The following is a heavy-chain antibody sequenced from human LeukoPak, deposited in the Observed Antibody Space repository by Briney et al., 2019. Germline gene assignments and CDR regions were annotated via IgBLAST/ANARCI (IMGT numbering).Heavy chain of an antibody. CDR2: ISGSGGST. CDR3: AKGGYGWGGKSVFIT. Sequence: GGSLRLSCAASGFTFSSYGMSWVRQAPGKGLEWVSAISGSGGSTYYADSVKGRFTISRDNSKNTLYLQMNSLRAEDTAIYYGAKGGYGWGGKSVFITGGKGKMLTV. D-gene: IGHD3-10*01. J-gene: IGHJ3*01. V-gene: IGHV3-23*01. CDR1: GFTFSSYG.